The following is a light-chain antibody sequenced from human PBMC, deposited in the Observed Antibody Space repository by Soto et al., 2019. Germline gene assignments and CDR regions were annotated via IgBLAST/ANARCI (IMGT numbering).Light chain of an antibody. CDR2: SAF. CDR3: HQFGSFPRT. Sequence: EIVLTQSPGTLSLSPGERATLSCRASQSVGISLSLYPHKSGQPPRLLIYSAFNSATGIPERFSGSGAGTDFTLTISRREPEDFAVYSCHQFGSFPRTFGQGTQVVIK. V-gene: IGKV3-20*01. CDR1: QSVGIS. J-gene: IGKJ1*01.